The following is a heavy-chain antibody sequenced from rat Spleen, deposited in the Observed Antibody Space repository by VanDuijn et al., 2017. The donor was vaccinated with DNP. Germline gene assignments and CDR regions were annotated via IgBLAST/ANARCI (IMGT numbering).Heavy chain of an antibody. CDR2: ISYFGDNT. J-gene: IGHJ2*01. CDR1: GFTFSDYY. V-gene: IGHV5S23*01. D-gene: IGHD1-6*01. CDR3: AKGGDYGYKGDY. Sequence: EVQLVESGGGLVQPGNSLKLSCAASGFTFSDYYMAWVRQAPTKGLELVAYISYFGDNTYSGDSVKGRFTISRDNAENTVYLQMNSLRSEDTATYYCAKGGDYGYKGDYWGQGVLVTVSS.